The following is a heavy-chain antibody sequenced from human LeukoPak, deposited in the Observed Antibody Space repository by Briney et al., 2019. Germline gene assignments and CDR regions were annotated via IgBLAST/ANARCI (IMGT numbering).Heavy chain of an antibody. D-gene: IGHD2-2*01. V-gene: IGHV1-69*13. CDR3: ARDQGYCSSTSCFLWFDP. Sequence: SVKVSCKASGGTFSSYAISWVRQAPGQGLEWMGGIIPIFGTANYAQKFQGRVTITADESTSTAYMELSSLRSEDTAVYYCARDQGYCSSTSCFLWFDPWGQGTLVTVSS. CDR2: IIPIFGTA. CDR1: GGTFSSYA. J-gene: IGHJ5*02.